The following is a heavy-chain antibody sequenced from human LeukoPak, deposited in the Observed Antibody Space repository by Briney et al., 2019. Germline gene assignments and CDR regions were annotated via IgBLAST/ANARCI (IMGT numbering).Heavy chain of an antibody. V-gene: IGHV3-23*01. J-gene: IGHJ4*02. Sequence: GGSLRLSCAASGFTFSSYAMSWVRQAPGKGLEWVSAISGSGGSTYYADSVKGRFTISRDNSKNTLYLQMNSLRAEDTAVYYCARQSAGTSVSYWGQGTLVTVSS. D-gene: IGHD2-2*01. CDR1: GFTFSSYA. CDR2: ISGSGGST. CDR3: ARQSAGTSVSY.